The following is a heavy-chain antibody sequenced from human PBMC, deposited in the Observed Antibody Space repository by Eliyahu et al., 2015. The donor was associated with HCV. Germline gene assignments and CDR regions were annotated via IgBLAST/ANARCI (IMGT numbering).Heavy chain of an antibody. J-gene: IGHJ4*02. CDR3: ARDNNPPTVAANFDY. V-gene: IGHV3-30*04. Sequence: QVQLVESGGGVXQPGRXXRLSCAASGFTFGGYAMPWVRQAPGKGLEWVAFVSYGGRNQNYADSVKGRFTISRDNSRNTLYLQMNSLRPEDTAVYYCARDNNPPTVAANFDYWGQGTLVTVSS. CDR2: VSYGGRNQ. CDR1: GFTFGGYA. D-gene: IGHD2-15*01.